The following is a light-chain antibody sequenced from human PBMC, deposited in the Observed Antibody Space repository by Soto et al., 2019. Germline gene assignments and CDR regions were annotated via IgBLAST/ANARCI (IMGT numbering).Light chain of an antibody. J-gene: IGLJ1*01. V-gene: IGLV1-47*02. Sequence: QSVLTQPPSASGTPGRRVTISCSGSSSSIGSNSVYWYQHLPGTAPQLLIYYNSQRPSGVPDRFSGSKSGTSASLAISGLRSEDEADYYCATWDDSLSGYVFGTGTKVTVL. CDR3: ATWDDSLSGYV. CDR1: SSSIGSNS. CDR2: YNS.